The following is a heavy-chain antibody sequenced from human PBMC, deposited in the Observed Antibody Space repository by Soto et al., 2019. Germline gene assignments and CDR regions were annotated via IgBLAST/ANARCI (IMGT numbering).Heavy chain of an antibody. D-gene: IGHD3-16*01. Sequence: QVQLQESGPGLVKPSETLSLTCTVSGGSMRGQHWSWIRQPPGKGLEGIGHHSYSTNYNPSLKSRSTISTATSKNQFSLKLSSVTAADTAVYYCATYTVGEGGRGYWGQGTLVTVSS. J-gene: IGHJ4*02. CDR2: HHSYST. V-gene: IGHV4-4*09. CDR3: ATYTVGEGGRGY. CDR1: GGSMRGQH.